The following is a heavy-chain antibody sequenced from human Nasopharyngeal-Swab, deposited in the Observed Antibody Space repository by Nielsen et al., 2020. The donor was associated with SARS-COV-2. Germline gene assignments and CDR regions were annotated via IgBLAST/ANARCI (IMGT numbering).Heavy chain of an antibody. CDR3: ARDRIPDYYYDSSDFDY. J-gene: IGHJ4*02. CDR1: GYTFTSYA. D-gene: IGHD3-22*01. CDR2: INAGNGNT. V-gene: IGHV1-3*01. Sequence: ASVTVSCKASGYTFTSYAMHWVRQAPGQRLEWMGWINAGNGNTKYSQKFQGRVTITRDTSASTAYMELSSLRSVDTAVYYCARDRIPDYYYDSSDFDYWGQGTLVTVSS.